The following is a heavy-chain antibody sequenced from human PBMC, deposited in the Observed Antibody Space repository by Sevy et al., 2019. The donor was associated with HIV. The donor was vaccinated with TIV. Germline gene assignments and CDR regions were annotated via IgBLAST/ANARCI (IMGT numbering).Heavy chain of an antibody. CDR1: GFTVDDYA. CDR3: AKIGSFRGNYDAFDI. Sequence: GGSLRLSCAASGFTVDDYAMHWVRQAPGKGLEWVSGISLNSGSIGYADSVKGRFTISRDNAKNSLYLQMNSLRAEDTALYYCAKIGSFRGNYDAFDIWGQATMVTVSS. V-gene: IGHV3-9*01. D-gene: IGHD4-4*01. CDR2: ISLNSGSI. J-gene: IGHJ3*02.